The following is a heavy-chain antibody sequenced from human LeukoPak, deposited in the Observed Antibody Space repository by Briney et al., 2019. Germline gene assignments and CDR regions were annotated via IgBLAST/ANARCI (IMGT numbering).Heavy chain of an antibody. CDR1: GYSISSGYY. CDR3: ASQVILTWFDP. D-gene: IGHD2-21*01. Sequence: SETLSLTCAVSGYSISSGYYWGWIRQPPGEGLEWIGSIYHSGSTYYNPSLKSRVTISVDTSKNQFSLKLSSVTAADTAVYYCASQVILTWFDPWGQGTLVTVSS. J-gene: IGHJ5*02. V-gene: IGHV4-38-2*01. CDR2: IYHSGST.